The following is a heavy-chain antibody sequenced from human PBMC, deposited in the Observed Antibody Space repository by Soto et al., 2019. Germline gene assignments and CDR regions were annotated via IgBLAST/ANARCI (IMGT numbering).Heavy chain of an antibody. Sequence: ESGGGVVQPGRSLRLSCAASGFTFSSYGMHWVRQAPGKGLEWVAVISYDGSNKYYADSVKGRFTISRDNSKNTLYLQMNSLRAEDTAVYYCAKDRRELLYYFDYWGQGTLVTVSS. CDR3: AKDRRELLYYFDY. J-gene: IGHJ4*02. V-gene: IGHV3-30*18. CDR2: ISYDGSNK. D-gene: IGHD1-26*01. CDR1: GFTFSSYG.